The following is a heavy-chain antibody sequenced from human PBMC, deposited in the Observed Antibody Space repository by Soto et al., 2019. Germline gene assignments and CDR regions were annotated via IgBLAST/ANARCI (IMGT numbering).Heavy chain of an antibody. CDR2: IYSGGST. V-gene: IGHV3-53*01. J-gene: IGHJ6*02. D-gene: IGHD3-16*01. CDR1: GFTVSSNY. Sequence: PGGSLRLSCAASGFTVSSNYMSWVRQAPGKGLEWVSVIYSGGSTYYADSVKGRFTISRDNSKNMVFLQMNALRAEDTAIYYCVKFPMITASYYYYAMDVWGQGTTVTVS. CDR3: VKFPMITASYYYYAMDV.